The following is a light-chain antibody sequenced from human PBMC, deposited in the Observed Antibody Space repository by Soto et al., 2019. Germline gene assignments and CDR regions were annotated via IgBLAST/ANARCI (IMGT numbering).Light chain of an antibody. J-gene: IGKJ1*01. CDR2: KAS. CDR3: QHYNSYSEA. CDR1: QTISSW. Sequence: DIQMTQSPSTLSGSVGDRVTITCRASQTISSWLAWYQQKPGKAPKLLIYKASTLKNGVPSRFSGSGSGTEFTLTINSLQPDDFAAYYCQHYNSYSEAFGQGTKVEVK. V-gene: IGKV1-5*03.